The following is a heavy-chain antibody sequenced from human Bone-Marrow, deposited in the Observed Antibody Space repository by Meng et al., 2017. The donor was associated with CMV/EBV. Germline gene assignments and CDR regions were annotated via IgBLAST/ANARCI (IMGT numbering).Heavy chain of an antibody. CDR3: ARGSAASRYYYYYYGMDV. D-gene: IGHD2-2*01. J-gene: IGHJ6*02. Sequence: GESLKISCVASGFTFSDYSMSWVRQAPGRGLEWISYISESGDSKHYAGSVKGRFTISRDNAKNSLYLQMNSLRAEDTAVYYCARGSAASRYYYYYYGMDVWGQGTTVTVSS. CDR1: GFTFSDYS. CDR2: ISESGDSK. V-gene: IGHV3-11*04.